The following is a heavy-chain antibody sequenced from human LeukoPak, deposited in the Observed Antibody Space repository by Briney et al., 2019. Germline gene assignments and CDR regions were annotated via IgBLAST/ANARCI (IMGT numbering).Heavy chain of an antibody. CDR2: ISYDGSNK. CDR1: GFTFSSYA. Sequence: PGGSLRLSCAASGFTFSSYAMHWVRQAPGKGLEWVAVISYDGSNKYYADSVKGRFAIARDNSKHRLCLEMNSVRAEDTAVYYCAGEYYHDSSGWFWGKGPLVSVSS. CDR3: AGEYYHDSSGWF. J-gene: IGHJ4*02. V-gene: IGHV3-30*09. D-gene: IGHD3-22*01.